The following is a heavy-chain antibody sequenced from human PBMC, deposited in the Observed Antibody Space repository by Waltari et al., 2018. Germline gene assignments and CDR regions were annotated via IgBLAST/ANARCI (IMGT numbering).Heavy chain of an antibody. J-gene: IGHJ4*02. D-gene: IGHD3-16*01. V-gene: IGHV1-8*03. CDR1: GYTFTSYD. CDR2: MNPNSGNT. Sequence: QVQLVQSGAEVKKPGASVKVSCKASGYTFTSYDINWVRQATGQGLEWMGWMNPNSGNTGYAQKFQGRGTITRNTSISTAYMELSSLRSEDTAVYYCARGRSSKATLTLGYWGQGTLVTVSS. CDR3: ARGRSSKATLTLGY.